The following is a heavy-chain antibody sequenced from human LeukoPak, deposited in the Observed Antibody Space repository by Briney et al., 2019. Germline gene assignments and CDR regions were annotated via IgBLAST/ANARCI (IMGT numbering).Heavy chain of an antibody. V-gene: IGHV3-48*01. CDR2: ISSSSSTI. J-gene: IGHJ4*02. D-gene: IGHD3-9*01. CDR1: GFTFSSYS. Sequence: RPGGPLRLSCAASGFTFSSYSMNWVRQAPGKGLEWVSYISSSSSTIYYADSVKGRFTISRDNAKNSLYLQMNSLRAEDTAVYYCASPSKYDILTGYYKGDDYWGQGTLVTVSS. CDR3: ASPSKYDILTGYYKGDDY.